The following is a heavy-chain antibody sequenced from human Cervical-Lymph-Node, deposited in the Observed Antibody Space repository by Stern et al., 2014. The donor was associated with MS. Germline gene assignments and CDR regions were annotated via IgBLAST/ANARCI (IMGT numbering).Heavy chain of an antibody. J-gene: IGHJ5*02. CDR3: ANSSYSSSSYNWFDP. Sequence: DQLVESGGGVVQPGRSLRLSCAASGFTFSRYGMHWVRQAPGKGLEWVAVISYDGSNKYYADSVKGRFTISRDNSKNTLYLQMNSLRIEDTAVYYCANSSYSSSSYNWFDPWGQGTLDIVSS. CDR2: ISYDGSNK. CDR1: GFTFSRYG. V-gene: IGHV3-30*18. D-gene: IGHD6-6*01.